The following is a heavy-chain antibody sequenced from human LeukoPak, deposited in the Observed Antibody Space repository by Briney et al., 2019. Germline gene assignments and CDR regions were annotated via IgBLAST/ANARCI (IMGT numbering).Heavy chain of an antibody. J-gene: IGHJ4*02. Sequence: GGSLRLSCAASGFTFSNYWMHWVRQVPGKGLVWVSNINTGGSIRNYADSVKGRFTISRDNAKEALYLQMDSLRAEDTAVYYCARDLRGPRDSWGQGTLVIVSS. CDR2: INTGGSIR. CDR1: GFTFSNYW. V-gene: IGHV3-74*01. D-gene: IGHD3-10*01. CDR3: ARDLRGPRDS.